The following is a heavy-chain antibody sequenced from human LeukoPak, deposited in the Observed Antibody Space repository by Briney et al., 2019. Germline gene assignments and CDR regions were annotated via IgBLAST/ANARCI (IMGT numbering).Heavy chain of an antibody. CDR2: ISSSGSSI. V-gene: IGHV3-21*01. Sequence: GGSLRLSCAASGFSFSGHTINWVRQAPGKGLEWVSSISSSGSSIYYADSLRGRFTISRDNAKNSLFLQMHSLRAEDTAVYYCATLTTVTHDAFDTWGQGTMVTVSS. J-gene: IGHJ3*02. CDR1: GFSFSGHT. D-gene: IGHD4-17*01. CDR3: ATLTTVTHDAFDT.